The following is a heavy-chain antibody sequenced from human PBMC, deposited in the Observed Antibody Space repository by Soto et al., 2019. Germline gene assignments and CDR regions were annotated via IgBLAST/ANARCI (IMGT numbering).Heavy chain of an antibody. J-gene: IGHJ5*02. D-gene: IGHD6-19*01. V-gene: IGHV5-51*01. CDR2: IYPGDSDT. CDR1: GYSFTTYW. CDR3: VRQMAVGGTPWFDP. Sequence: PRESLKISCKGSGYSFTTYWIGWVRQMPGKGLEWMGIIYPGDSDTRYSPSFQGQVTISADKSISTAYLQWSSLKASDTAMYYCVRQMAVGGTPWFDPWGQGTLVTVSS.